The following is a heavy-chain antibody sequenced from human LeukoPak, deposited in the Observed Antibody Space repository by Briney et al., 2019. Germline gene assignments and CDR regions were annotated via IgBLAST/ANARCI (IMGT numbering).Heavy chain of an antibody. V-gene: IGHV4-38-2*02. CDR2: IYHSGST. CDR3: ARGIRGVIIKDY. Sequence: SETLSFTCTVSGYSISSGYYWGWIRQPPGKGLEWIGSIYHSGSTYYNPSLKSRVTISVDTSKNQFSLKLSSVTAADTAVYYCARGIRGVIIKDYWGQGTLVTVSS. J-gene: IGHJ4*02. D-gene: IGHD3-10*01. CDR1: GYSISSGYY.